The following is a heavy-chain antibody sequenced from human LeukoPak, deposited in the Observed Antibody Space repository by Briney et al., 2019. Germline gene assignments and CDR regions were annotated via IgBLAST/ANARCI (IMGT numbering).Heavy chain of an antibody. J-gene: IGHJ4*02. CDR1: GGSFSGSY. Sequence: PSETLSLTCAVYGGSFSGSYWSWLRQPPGKGLEWIGEINHSGSTNYNPSLKSRVTISVDTSKNQFSLKLSSVTAADTAVYYCARVYHYFDYWGQGTLVTVSS. CDR2: INHSGST. D-gene: IGHD5/OR15-5a*01. V-gene: IGHV4-34*01. CDR3: ARVYHYFDY.